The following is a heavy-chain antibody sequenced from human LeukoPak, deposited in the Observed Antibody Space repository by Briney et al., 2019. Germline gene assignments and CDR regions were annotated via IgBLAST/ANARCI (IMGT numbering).Heavy chain of an antibody. CDR3: ARVPDIVVVAFDP. V-gene: IGHV3-11*06. CDR2: ISSSSSYT. CDR1: GFTFINFA. Sequence: GGSLRLSCAASGFTFINFAMTWVRQSPGKGLEWVPYISSSSSYTNYADSVKGRFTISRDNAKNSLYLQMNSLRAEDTAVYYCARVPDIVVVAFDPWGQGTLVTVSS. J-gene: IGHJ5*02. D-gene: IGHD2-15*01.